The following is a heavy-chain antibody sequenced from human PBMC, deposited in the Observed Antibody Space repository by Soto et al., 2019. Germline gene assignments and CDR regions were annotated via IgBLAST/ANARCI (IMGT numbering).Heavy chain of an antibody. CDR2: ISYDGSKK. CDR3: AKDTYYHDTSGYYVFDY. J-gene: IGHJ4*02. V-gene: IGHV3-30*18. D-gene: IGHD3-22*01. CDR1: GFTFSSYG. Sequence: ALRLSCAASGFTFSSYGIQWVRQAPGKGLEWVAVISYDGSKKNYLDSVKGRFTISRDNSKNTMYLEMNSLRAEDTAIYYCAKDTYYHDTSGYYVFDYWGQGT.